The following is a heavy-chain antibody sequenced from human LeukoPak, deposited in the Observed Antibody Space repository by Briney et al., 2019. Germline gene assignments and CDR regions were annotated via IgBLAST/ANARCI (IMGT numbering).Heavy chain of an antibody. CDR3: AKAKDSSGYYFFDL. Sequence: PGGSLRLSCAASEFTFSSYSMNWVRQAPGKGLQWVSYIAGSGSGIHYADSVKGRFTISRDNSKNTLYLQMNSLRAEDTAGYYCAKAKDSSGYYFFDLWGQGTLVTVSS. J-gene: IGHJ4*02. D-gene: IGHD3-22*01. V-gene: IGHV3-48*01. CDR2: IAGSGSGI. CDR1: EFTFSSYS.